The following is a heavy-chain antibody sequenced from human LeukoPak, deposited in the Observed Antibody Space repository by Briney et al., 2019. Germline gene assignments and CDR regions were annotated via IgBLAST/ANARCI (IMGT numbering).Heavy chain of an antibody. CDR2: IYSGGST. D-gene: IGHD1-7*01. CDR1: GFTVSSNY. Sequence: GGSLRLSCAASGFTVSSNYMSWVRQAPGKGLEWVSVIYSGGSTYYADSVKGRFTISRDNSKNTLYLQMNSLRAEDPAVYYCARADLELLGMDVWGQGTTVTVSS. CDR3: ARADLELLGMDV. V-gene: IGHV3-53*01. J-gene: IGHJ6*02.